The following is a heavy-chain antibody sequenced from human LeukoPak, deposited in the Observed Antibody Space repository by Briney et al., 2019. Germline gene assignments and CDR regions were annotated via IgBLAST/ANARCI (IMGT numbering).Heavy chain of an antibody. CDR2: IKQDGSEK. V-gene: IGHV3-7*01. J-gene: IGHJ6*03. CDR1: GFTFSSYW. CDR3: ARVDRIVVVPAAMHYYYYYMDV. Sequence: GGSLRLSCAASGFTFSSYWMSWVRQAPGKGLEWVANIKQDGSEKYYVDSVKGRFTISRDNAKNSLYLQMNSLRAEDTAVYYCARVDRIVVVPAAMHYYYYYMDVWGKGTTVTVSS. D-gene: IGHD2-2*01.